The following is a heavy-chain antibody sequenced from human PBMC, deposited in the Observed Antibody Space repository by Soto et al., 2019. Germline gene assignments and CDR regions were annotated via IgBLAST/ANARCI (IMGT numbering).Heavy chain of an antibody. CDR2: IYYSGST. D-gene: IGHD3-10*01. CDR1: GGSISSSSYY. CDR3: ARLITMVRGVPGGMDV. V-gene: IGHV4-39*01. J-gene: IGHJ6*02. Sequence: SDTLSLTCTVSGGSISSSSYYWGWIRQPPGKGLEWIGSIYYSGSTYYNPSLKSRVTISVDTSKNQFSLKLSSVTAADTAVYYCARLITMVRGVPGGMDVWGQGTTVTVSS.